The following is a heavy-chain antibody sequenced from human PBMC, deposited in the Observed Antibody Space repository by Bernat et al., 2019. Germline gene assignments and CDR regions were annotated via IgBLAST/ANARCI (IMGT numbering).Heavy chain of an antibody. CDR3: ARLGSSSDAFDI. Sequence: QLQLQESGPGLVKPSETLSLTCTVSGGSISTVSYYWGWIRQPPGKGLEWIGSIYYGGSTYYNPSLKSRVTISVDTSKKQFSLNLNSVTAADTAVYYCARLGSSSDAFDIWGQGTMVTVSS. CDR1: GGSISTVSYY. D-gene: IGHD6-6*01. CDR2: IYYGGST. J-gene: IGHJ3*02. V-gene: IGHV4-39*01.